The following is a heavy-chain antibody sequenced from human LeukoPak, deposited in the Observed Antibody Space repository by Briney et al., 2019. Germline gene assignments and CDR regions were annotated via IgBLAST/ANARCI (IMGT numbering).Heavy chain of an antibody. D-gene: IGHD3-22*01. CDR3: AREFDYDSSGRYPLPDY. CDR2: INHSGST. CDR1: GGSFSGYY. V-gene: IGHV4-34*01. J-gene: IGHJ4*02. Sequence: SETLSLTCAVYGGSFSGYYWSWIRQPPGKGLEWIREINHSGSTNYNPSLKSRVTISVDTSKNQFSLKLSSVTAADTAVYYCAREFDYDSSGRYPLPDYWGQGTLVTVSS.